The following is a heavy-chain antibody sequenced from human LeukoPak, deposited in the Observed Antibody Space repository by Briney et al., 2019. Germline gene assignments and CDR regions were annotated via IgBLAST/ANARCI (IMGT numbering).Heavy chain of an antibody. CDR3: ARKGRWLQLGYFQH. D-gene: IGHD5-24*01. Sequence: PSETLSLTCAVYGGSFSGYYWSWIRQPPGKGLEWIGEINHSGNTNYNPSLNNRGTISLDTSNNHFSLKLSSVTAEDTAVYYCARKGRWLQLGYFQHWGQGTLVTVSS. CDR2: INHSGNT. CDR1: GGSFSGYY. J-gene: IGHJ1*01. V-gene: IGHV4-34*01.